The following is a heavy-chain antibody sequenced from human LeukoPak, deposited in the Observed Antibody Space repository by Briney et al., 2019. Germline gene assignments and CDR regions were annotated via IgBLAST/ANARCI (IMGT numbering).Heavy chain of an antibody. Sequence: ASVKVSCKASGYTFTSYGISWVRQAPGQGLEWMGWISAYNGNTNYAQKLQGRVTMTTDTSTSTACMELSSLRSADPAVYYCARLFSPPISYQLLPGLYGMDVWGQGTTVTVSS. CDR2: ISAYNGNT. J-gene: IGHJ6*02. D-gene: IGHD2-2*01. V-gene: IGHV1-18*01. CDR3: ARLFSPPISYQLLPGLYGMDV. CDR1: GYTFTSYG.